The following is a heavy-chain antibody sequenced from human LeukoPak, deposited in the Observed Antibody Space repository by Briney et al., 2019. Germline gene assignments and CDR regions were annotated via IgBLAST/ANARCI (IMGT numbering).Heavy chain of an antibody. J-gene: IGHJ4*02. CDR3: AGGRGGSSSWFFDY. D-gene: IGHD6-13*01. CDR2: INHSGST. V-gene: IGHV4-34*01. CDR1: GGSFSGYY. Sequence: PSETLSLTCAVYGGSFSGYYWSWIRQPPGKGLEWMGEINHSGSTNYNPSLKSRVTISVDTSKNQFSLKLSSVTAADTAVYYCAGGRGGSSSWFFDYWGQGTLVTVSS.